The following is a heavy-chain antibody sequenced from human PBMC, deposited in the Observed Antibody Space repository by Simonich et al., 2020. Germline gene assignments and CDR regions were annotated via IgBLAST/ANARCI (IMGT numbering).Heavy chain of an antibody. D-gene: IGHD6-6*01. Sequence: QVQLQESDPGLVKPSETLSLTCAVSGYSISSGYYWGLIRQPPGKGREWIGSIYYSGSTYYNPSLKSRVTISVDTSNNQFSLKLSSVTAADTAVYYCARWAYSSSYFDYWGQGTLVTVSS. J-gene: IGHJ4*02. CDR3: ARWAYSSSYFDY. V-gene: IGHV4-38-2*01. CDR1: GYSISSGYY. CDR2: IYYSGST.